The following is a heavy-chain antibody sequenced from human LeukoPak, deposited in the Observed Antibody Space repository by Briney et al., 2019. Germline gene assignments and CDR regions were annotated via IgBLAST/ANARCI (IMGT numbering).Heavy chain of an antibody. CDR3: VRILGRYQEGMDV. CDR1: GGSLTDGDYY. J-gene: IGHJ6*02. V-gene: IGHV4-61*08. CDR2: T. Sequence: AETLSLTCTVSGGSLTDGDYYWGWVRQPPGTGLQWIATTYEGASLKSRVTISLDTSKNQFFLRLTSVTAADTAVYYCVRILGRYQEGMDVWGPGITVTVSS. D-gene: IGHD1-26*01.